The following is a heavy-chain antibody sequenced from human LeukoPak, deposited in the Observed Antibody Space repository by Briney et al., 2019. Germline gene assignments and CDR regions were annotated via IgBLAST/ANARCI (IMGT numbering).Heavy chain of an antibody. D-gene: IGHD2-15*01. Sequence: SQTLSLTCAVSGGSISSGGYSWSWIRQPPGKGLEWIGYIYHSGSTYYSPSLKSRVTISVDRSKNQFSLKLSSVTAADTAVYYCATLGYCSGGSCYGAWFDPWGQGTLVTVSS. J-gene: IGHJ5*02. CDR2: IYHSGST. CDR1: GGSISSGGYS. V-gene: IGHV4-30-2*01. CDR3: ATLGYCSGGSCYGAWFDP.